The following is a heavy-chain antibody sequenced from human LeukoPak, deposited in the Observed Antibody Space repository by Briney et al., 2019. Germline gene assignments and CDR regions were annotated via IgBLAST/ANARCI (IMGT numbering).Heavy chain of an antibody. Sequence: PGRSLRLSCAASGFTFSSYGMHWVRQAPGKGLEWVAVISYGGSNKYYADSVKGRFTISRDNSKNTLYLQMNSLRAEDTAVYYCAKDARGYSSSWPGFPSNYYFDYWGQGTLVTVSS. J-gene: IGHJ4*02. V-gene: IGHV3-30*18. D-gene: IGHD6-13*01. CDR3: AKDARGYSSSWPGFPSNYYFDY. CDR1: GFTFSSYG. CDR2: ISYGGSNK.